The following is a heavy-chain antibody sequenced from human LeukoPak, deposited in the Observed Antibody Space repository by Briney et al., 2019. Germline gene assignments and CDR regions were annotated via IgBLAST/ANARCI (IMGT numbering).Heavy chain of an antibody. CDR3: ARGGGYSSNGGFDY. V-gene: IGHV4-59*01. D-gene: IGHD5-18*01. CDR2: IHYSGST. CDR1: GDSISSYY. Sequence: SETLSLTCTVSGDSISSYYWSWIRQPPGKGLEWIGYIHYSGSTNYNPSLTSRVTISVDTSKSQFSLKMSSVTAADTAVYYCARGGGYSSNGGFDYWGQGTLVTVSS. J-gene: IGHJ4*02.